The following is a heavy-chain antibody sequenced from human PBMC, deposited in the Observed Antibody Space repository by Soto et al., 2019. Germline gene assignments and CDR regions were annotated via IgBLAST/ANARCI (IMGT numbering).Heavy chain of an antibody. CDR1: GYTFTSYY. V-gene: IGHV1-46*01. CDR3: ARGYYYYDSSGYYHDAFDI. Sequence: ASVKVSCKASGYTFTSYYMHWVRQAPGQGLEWMGIINPSGGSTSYAQKFQGRVTMTRDTSTSTVYMELSSLRSEDTAVYYCARGYYYYDSSGYYHDAFDIWGQGTMVTVSS. J-gene: IGHJ3*02. CDR2: INPSGGST. D-gene: IGHD3-22*01.